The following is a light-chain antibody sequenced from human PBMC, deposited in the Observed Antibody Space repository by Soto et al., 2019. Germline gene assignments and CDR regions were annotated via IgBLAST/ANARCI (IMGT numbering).Light chain of an antibody. Sequence: VVMTQSPPSLPVTLGQPASISCRSSQSVVYSDGNAYLNWFQQRPGQSPRRLIYTVSNRDSGVPDRFSGDASGTDFPLKISRVEAEAVAIYYCMQGTHCPQTFRPGTQVEI. V-gene: IGKV2-30*01. CDR2: TVS. CDR1: QSVVYSDGNAY. CDR3: MQGTHCPQT. J-gene: IGKJ1*01.